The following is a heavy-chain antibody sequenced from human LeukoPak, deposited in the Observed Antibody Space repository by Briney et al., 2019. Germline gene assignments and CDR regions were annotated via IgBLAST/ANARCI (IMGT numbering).Heavy chain of an antibody. CDR1: GFTFSDYY. Sequence: GGSLRLSCAASGFTFSDYYMSWIRQAPGKGLEWVSYISSSGSTIYYADSVKGRFTISRDNSKNTLYLQMNSLRAEDTAVYYCAKAEMGWNGPDAFDIWGQGTMVTVSS. D-gene: IGHD5-24*01. V-gene: IGHV3-11*04. CDR3: AKAEMGWNGPDAFDI. J-gene: IGHJ3*02. CDR2: ISSSGSTI.